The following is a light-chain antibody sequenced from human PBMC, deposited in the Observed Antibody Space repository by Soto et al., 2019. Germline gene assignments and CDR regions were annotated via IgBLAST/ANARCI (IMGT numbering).Light chain of an antibody. J-gene: IGKJ3*01. Sequence: EIVLTQSPATLSLSPGERATLSCRASQSVTSNYLAWYQQKPGQAPRLLIYGASSRATAIPDRFSGSGSGTEFTLTISSLQSEDFGFYYCQQYNKWPLFTFGPGTRVDMK. V-gene: IGKV3D-15*01. CDR2: GAS. CDR1: QSVTSN. CDR3: QQYNKWPLFT.